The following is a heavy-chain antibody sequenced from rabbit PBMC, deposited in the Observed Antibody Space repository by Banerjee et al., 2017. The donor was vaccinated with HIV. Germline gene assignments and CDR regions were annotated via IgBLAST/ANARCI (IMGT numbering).Heavy chain of an antibody. J-gene: IGHJ4*01. CDR1: GFTISSTYW. D-gene: IGHD4-2*01. V-gene: IGHV1S40*01. CDR3: ARDLGGMRDL. CDR2: IYTGSDNT. Sequence: QSLEESGGGLVQPEGSLTLTCTASGFTISSTYWMCWVRQAPGKGLEWIGCIYTGSDNTYYANWAKGRFTISKTSSTTVTLQMTSLTAADTATYFCARDLGGMRDLWGPGTLVTVS.